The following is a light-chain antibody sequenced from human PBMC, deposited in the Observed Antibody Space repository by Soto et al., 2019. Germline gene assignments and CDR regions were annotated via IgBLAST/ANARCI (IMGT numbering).Light chain of an antibody. J-gene: IGLJ1*01. V-gene: IGLV2-14*01. CDR2: DVS. CDR1: SSDIGAYNF. CDR3: TSYTTSGSYV. Sequence: QSVLTQPASVSGSPGQSITIPCTGTSSDIGAYNFVSWYQQHPGKAPKLMIYDVSNRPSGVSDRFSGFKSGDTASLTISGLQAEDEADYYCTSYTTSGSYVFGTGTKVTVL.